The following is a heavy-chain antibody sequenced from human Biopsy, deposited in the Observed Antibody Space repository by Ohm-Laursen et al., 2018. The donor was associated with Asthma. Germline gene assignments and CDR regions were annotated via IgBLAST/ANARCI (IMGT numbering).Heavy chain of an antibody. D-gene: IGHD4-23*01. V-gene: IGHV3-30*13. Sequence: SLRLSCSASGFVFSQSGMHWVRQAPGKGLEWVALISSDGHNKYYKDSVKGRFTISRDNSKLRLYLEINSLRVEDSAVYYCTRESGQDSGGTGAFDRWGQGIMVAVSS. CDR2: ISSDGHNK. J-gene: IGHJ3*02. CDR1: GFVFSQSG. CDR3: TRESGQDSGGTGAFDR.